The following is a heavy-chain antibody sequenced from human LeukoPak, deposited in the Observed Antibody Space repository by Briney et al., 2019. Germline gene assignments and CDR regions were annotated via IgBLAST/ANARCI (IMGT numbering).Heavy chain of an antibody. CDR3: AKDLEDVWNAYYNALDV. V-gene: IGHV1-2*06. Sequence: GASVKVSCKASGYTFTDYYIHWVRQAPGQGLEWMGRINPNSGDKDYAQKFQGRVIMTRDTSTGTAYMEVSRIRSDDTAMYYCAKDLEDVWNAYYNALDVWGQGSTVIVSS. D-gene: IGHD1-1*01. CDR1: GYTFTDYY. CDR2: INPNSGDK. J-gene: IGHJ6*02.